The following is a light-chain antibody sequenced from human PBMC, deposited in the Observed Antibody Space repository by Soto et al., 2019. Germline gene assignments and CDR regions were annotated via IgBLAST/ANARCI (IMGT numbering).Light chain of an antibody. Sequence: QSALTQPASVSGSPGQSITISCTGTSSAVGSYSLVSWYQQHPGKAPKLMIYAGTKRPSGVSNRFSGSKSGNTASLTISGLQAEDEADYYCSSYTSSSLGVVFGGGTKVTVL. J-gene: IGLJ2*01. CDR2: AGT. CDR1: SSAVGSYSL. CDR3: SSYTSSSLGVV. V-gene: IGLV2-14*02.